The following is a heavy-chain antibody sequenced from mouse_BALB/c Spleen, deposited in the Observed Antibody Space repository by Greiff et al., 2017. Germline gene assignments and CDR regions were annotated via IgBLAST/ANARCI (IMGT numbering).Heavy chain of an antibody. D-gene: IGHD2-4*01. J-gene: IGHJ4*01. V-gene: IGHV14-3*02. Sequence: VQLQQSGAELVKPGASVKLSCTASGFNIKDTYMHWVKQRPEQGLEWIGRIDPANGNTKYDPKFQGKATITADTSSNTAYLQLSSLTSEDTAVYYCARGAIYYDYDGYAMDYWGQGTSVTVSS. CDR3: ARGAIYYDYDGYAMDY. CDR2: IDPANGNT. CDR1: GFNIKDTY.